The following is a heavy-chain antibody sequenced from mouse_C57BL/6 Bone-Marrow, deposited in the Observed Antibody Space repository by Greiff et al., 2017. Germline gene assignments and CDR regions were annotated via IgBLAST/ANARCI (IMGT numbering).Heavy chain of an antibody. CDR1: GFSLTSYA. CDR3: ARTGDYDGRGYYAMDY. V-gene: IGHV2-9-1*01. CDR2: IWTGGGT. Sequence: VMLVESGPGLVAPSQSLSITCTVSGFSLTSYAISWVRQPPGKGLEWLGVIWTGGGTNYNSALKSRLSISKDNSKSQVVLKMNSLQTDDTARYYCARTGDYDGRGYYAMDYWGQGTSVTVSS. J-gene: IGHJ4*01. D-gene: IGHD2-4*01.